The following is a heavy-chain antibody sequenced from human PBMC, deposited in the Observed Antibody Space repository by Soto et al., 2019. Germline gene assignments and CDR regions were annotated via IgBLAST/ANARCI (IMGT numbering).Heavy chain of an antibody. CDR3: VRDGTKTLRDWFDP. CDR1: GASISGFY. D-gene: IGHD1-1*01. V-gene: IGHV4-4*07. Sequence: SETLSLTCAVSGASISGFYWSWIRKSAGKGLEWIGRIYATGTTDYNPSLKSRVMMSVDTSKKQFSLKLRSVTAADTAVYYCVRDGTKTLRDWFDPWGQGISVTVSS. J-gene: IGHJ5*02. CDR2: IYATGTT.